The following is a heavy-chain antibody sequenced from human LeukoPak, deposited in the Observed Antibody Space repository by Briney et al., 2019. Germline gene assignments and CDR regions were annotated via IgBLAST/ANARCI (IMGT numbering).Heavy chain of an antibody. J-gene: IGHJ4*02. CDR2: IYYSGST. V-gene: IGHV4-59*01. D-gene: IGHD5-12*01. CDR3: ARIRYSGYDHDC. Sequence: SETLSLTCTVSGGSISSYYWTWIRQPPGKGLEWIGYIYYSGSTNYNPSLKSRVTISVDTSKKQFSLKLSSVTAADTAVYYCARIRYSGYDHDCWGQGTLVTVSS. CDR1: GGSISSYY.